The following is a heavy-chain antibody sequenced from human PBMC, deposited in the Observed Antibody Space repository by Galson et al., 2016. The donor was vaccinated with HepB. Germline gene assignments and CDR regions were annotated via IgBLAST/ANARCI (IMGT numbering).Heavy chain of an antibody. CDR3: ARDRRGSAGTLDS. V-gene: IGHV4-30-4*01. CDR2: IYYSGTT. J-gene: IGHJ4*02. D-gene: IGHD6-13*01. CDR1: GGSISSGDNY. Sequence: TLSLTCTVSGGSISSGDNYWSWIRQPPGKGLEWIGNIYYSGTTGYNPSLKSRVSISVDTSKNQFSLMVNSVTAADTAVYFCARDRRGSAGTLDSWGQGTLVTVSS.